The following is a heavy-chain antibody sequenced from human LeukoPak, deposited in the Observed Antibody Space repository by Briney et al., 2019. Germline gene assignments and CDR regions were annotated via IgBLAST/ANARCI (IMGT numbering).Heavy chain of an antibody. CDR3: ATLLWFGEYPPGW. Sequence: ASVKVSCKVSGYTLTELSMHWVRQAPGKGLEWMGGFDPEDGETIYAQKFQGRVTTTEDTSTDTAYMELSSLRSEDTAVYYCATLLWFGEYPPGWWGQGTLVTVSS. J-gene: IGHJ4*02. CDR1: GYTLTELS. V-gene: IGHV1-24*01. CDR2: FDPEDGET. D-gene: IGHD3-10*01.